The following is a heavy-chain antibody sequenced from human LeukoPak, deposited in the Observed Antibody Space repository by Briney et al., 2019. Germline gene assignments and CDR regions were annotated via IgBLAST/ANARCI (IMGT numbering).Heavy chain of an antibody. D-gene: IGHD2-2*01. V-gene: IGHV4-4*07. Sequence: SETLSLTCTASGGSISSYYWSWIRQPAGKGLEWIGRIYTSGSTNYNPSLKSRVTMSVDTSKNQFSLKLSSVTAADTAVYYCARGLGGDCSSTSCYRNYYYYGMDVWGQGTTVTVSS. CDR2: IYTSGST. J-gene: IGHJ6*02. CDR1: GGSISSYY. CDR3: ARGLGGDCSSTSCYRNYYYYGMDV.